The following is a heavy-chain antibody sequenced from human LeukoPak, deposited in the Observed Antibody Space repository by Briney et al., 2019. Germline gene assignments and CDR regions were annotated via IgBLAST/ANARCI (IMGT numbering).Heavy chain of an antibody. D-gene: IGHD1-1*01. CDR1: GHTFTSYG. CDR3: ARLAWAYERPDAFNI. J-gene: IGHJ3*02. CDR2: ISAYNGNT. V-gene: IGHV1-18*01. Sequence: ASVKVPCKASGHTFTSYGISWVRQAPGQGLEWMGWISAYNGNTNYAQKLQGRVTMTTDTSTSTAYMELRSLRSDDTAVYYCARLAWAYERPDAFNIWGQGTMVTVSS.